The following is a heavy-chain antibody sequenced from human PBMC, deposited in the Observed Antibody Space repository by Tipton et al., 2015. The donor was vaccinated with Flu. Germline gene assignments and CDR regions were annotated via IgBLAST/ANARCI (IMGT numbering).Heavy chain of an antibody. CDR2: IWYDGSNI. Sequence: QLMQSGGGGVQPERSLRLSCKVSGFDFSVYGMHWVRQAPGKGLEWVAVIWYDGSNIHYAGSVKGRFTISRDNSKNTLYLQMNGLRAEDTAVYYCARDEGVVNYYFGMDVWGQGTTVTVSS. J-gene: IGHJ6*01. CDR3: ARDEGVVNYYFGMDV. CDR1: GFDFSVYG. V-gene: IGHV3-33*01.